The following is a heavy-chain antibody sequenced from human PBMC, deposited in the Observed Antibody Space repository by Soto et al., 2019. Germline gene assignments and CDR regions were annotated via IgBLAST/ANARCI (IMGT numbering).Heavy chain of an antibody. V-gene: IGHV3-33*01. J-gene: IGHJ4*02. Sequence: VQLVESGRGVVQPGRSLRLSCAASGFTFNNYGMHWVRQAPGKGLAWVATIWYDGTNKYYPDSVKGRFTISRDNSKNMLFLQMSSLRAEDTAIYYCARDKALADYWGQGTLVTVSS. CDR1: GFTFNNYG. CDR3: ARDKALADY. CDR2: IWYDGTNK. D-gene: IGHD3-3*02.